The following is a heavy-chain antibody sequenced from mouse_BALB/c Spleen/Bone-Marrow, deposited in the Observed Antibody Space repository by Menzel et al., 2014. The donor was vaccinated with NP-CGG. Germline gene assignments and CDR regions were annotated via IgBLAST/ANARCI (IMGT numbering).Heavy chain of an antibody. V-gene: IGHV5-17*02. CDR3: ARSGSSSGSFDY. CDR2: ISSGSSTV. J-gene: IGHJ2*01. D-gene: IGHD1-1*01. CDR1: GFTFSSFG. Sequence: EVKLVESGGGLVQPGGSRKLSCAASGFTFSSFGMHWVRQAPEKGLEWVAYISSGSSTVYYADKVMGRFTISRDNPKNTLFLQMTSLRSEDTAMYYCARSGSSSGSFDYWGQGTTLTVSS.